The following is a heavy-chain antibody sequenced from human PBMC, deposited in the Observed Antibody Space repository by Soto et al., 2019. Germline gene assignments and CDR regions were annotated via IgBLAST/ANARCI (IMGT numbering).Heavy chain of an antibody. J-gene: IGHJ5*02. Sequence: GGSLRLSCAASGFTFSSFAMGWVRQAPGKGLEWVSAVSGSGGDTYYADSLKGRFTISRDNSKNTVFLQMNSLRADDTAVYYCAKVVNGQLDPWGQGTLVTVSS. CDR2: VSGSGGDT. CDR1: GFTFSSFA. CDR3: AKVVNGQLDP. D-gene: IGHD2-8*01. V-gene: IGHV3-23*01.